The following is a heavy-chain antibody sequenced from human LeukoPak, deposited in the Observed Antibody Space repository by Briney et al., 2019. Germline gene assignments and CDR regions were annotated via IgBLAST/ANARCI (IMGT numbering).Heavy chain of an antibody. CDR1: GFTFSSYE. CDR3: ARVHYNTAMVDIDY. CDR2: ISSSGSTI. D-gene: IGHD5-18*01. J-gene: IGHJ4*02. Sequence: GGSLRLSCAASGFTFSSYEMHLVRQAPGKGLEWISYISSSGSTIYSADSVKGRFTISRDNAKNSLYLQMNSLRAEDTAVYYCARVHYNTAMVDIDYWGQGTLVTVSS. V-gene: IGHV3-48*03.